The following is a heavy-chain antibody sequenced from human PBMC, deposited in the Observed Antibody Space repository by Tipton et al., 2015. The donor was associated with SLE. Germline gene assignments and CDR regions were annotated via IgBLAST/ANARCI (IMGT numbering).Heavy chain of an antibody. CDR2: IFYTGST. D-gene: IGHD5-24*01. V-gene: IGHV4-59*01. CDR3: ARVGRDGYNFDY. CDR1: GGSITSYY. J-gene: IGHJ4*02. Sequence: TLSLTCTVSGGSITSYYWSWIRQPPGKGLEYIGNIFYTGSTNYNPSLKSRVTISEDTSKNQFSLKMSSVTAADTAVYYCARVGRDGYNFDYWGQGTLVAVSS.